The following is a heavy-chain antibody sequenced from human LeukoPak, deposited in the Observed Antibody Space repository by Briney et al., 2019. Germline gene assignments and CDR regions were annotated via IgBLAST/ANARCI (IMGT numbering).Heavy chain of an antibody. V-gene: IGHV4-59*01. CDR1: GGSISSYY. Sequence: SETLSLTCTVSGGSISSYYWSWIRQPPGKGLEWIGYIYYSGSTNYNPSLKSRVTISVDTSKNQFSLKLSSVTAADTAVYYCARDRVGATPSWFDXWGQGTLVTVX. D-gene: IGHD1-26*01. J-gene: IGHJ5*02. CDR2: IYYSGST. CDR3: ARDRVGATPSWFDX.